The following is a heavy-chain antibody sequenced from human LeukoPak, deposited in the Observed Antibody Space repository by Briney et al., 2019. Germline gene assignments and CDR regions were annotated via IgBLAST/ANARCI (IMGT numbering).Heavy chain of an antibody. CDR1: GFTFSEYS. J-gene: IGHJ4*02. CDR2: ISTSISHI. D-gene: IGHD3-10*01. V-gene: IGHV3-21*01. Sequence: GGSLRLSCAASGFTFSEYSMNWVRQAPGKGLGWVSFISTSISHIYYVDSVKGRFTLSRDNARNSVSLQMKSLRAEDTAVYYCARQVSGYGSGSFYFDYWGQGMLVTVSS. CDR3: ARQVSGYGSGSFYFDY.